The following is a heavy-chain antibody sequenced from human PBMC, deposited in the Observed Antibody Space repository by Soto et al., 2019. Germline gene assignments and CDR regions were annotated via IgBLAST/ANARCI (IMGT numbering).Heavy chain of an antibody. J-gene: IGHJ4*02. D-gene: IGHD6-19*01. Sequence: SRSCSLTCAISGSSVSSKRAAWNWIRQSPSRGLEWLGRTYYRSKWYNDYAVSVKSRITINPDTSKNQFSLQLNSVTPEDTAVYYCARDPSGEQWLAPFDDWGQGTLGTVAS. V-gene: IGHV6-1*01. CDR3: ARDPSGEQWLAPFDD. CDR1: GSSVSSKRAA. CDR2: TYYRSKWYN.